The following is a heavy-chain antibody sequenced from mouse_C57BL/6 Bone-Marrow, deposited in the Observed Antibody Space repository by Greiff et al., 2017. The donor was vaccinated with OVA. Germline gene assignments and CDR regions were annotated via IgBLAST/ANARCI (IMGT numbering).Heavy chain of an antibody. CDR2: ISDGGSYT. J-gene: IGHJ2*01. D-gene: IGHD1-1*01. CDR1: GFTFSSYA. Sequence: DVHLVESGGGLVKPGGSLKLSCAASGFTFSSYAMSWVRQTPEKRLEWVATISDGGSYTYYPDNVKGRFTISRDNAKNNLYLQMSHLKSEDTAMYYCARGSYYYGSSYGYWGQGTTLTVSS. V-gene: IGHV5-4*01. CDR3: ARGSYYYGSSYGY.